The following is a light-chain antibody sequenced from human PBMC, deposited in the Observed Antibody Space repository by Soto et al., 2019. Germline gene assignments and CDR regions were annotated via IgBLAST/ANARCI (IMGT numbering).Light chain of an antibody. V-gene: IGKV1-39*01. CDR2: AAS. J-gene: IGKJ1*01. Sequence: EIRMNQSPSSLSASVGDRVTITCRASQSISSYLNWYQQKPGKAPKLLIYAASSLQSGVPSRFSGSGSGTDFTLTISSLQPEDFATYYCQQSYSTPPFGQGTKVDIK. CDR1: QSISSY. CDR3: QQSYSTPP.